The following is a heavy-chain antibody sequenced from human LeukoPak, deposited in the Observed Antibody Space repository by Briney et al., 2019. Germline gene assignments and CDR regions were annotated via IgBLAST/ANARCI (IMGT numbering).Heavy chain of an antibody. V-gene: IGHV1-2*02. CDR2: IDPNSGGT. D-gene: IGHD1-26*01. CDR1: GYTFTGKF. Sequence: GASVKVSCKASGYTFTGKFIHWVRQAPGQGLEWMGWIDPNSGGTDYAQKFRGRVTMTRDTSTSTVYMELSSLRSEDTAVYYCARAQVGATSFDYWGQGTLVTVSS. CDR3: ARAQVGATSFDY. J-gene: IGHJ4*02.